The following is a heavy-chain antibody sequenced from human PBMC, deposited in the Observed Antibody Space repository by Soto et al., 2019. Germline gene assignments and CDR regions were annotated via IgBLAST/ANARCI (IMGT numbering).Heavy chain of an antibody. CDR2: IWYDGSEK. V-gene: IGHV3-33*01. Sequence: QVQLVESGGGEVQPGRSLRLSCAASGFTFRNHGMHWVRLAPGKGLEWVAVIWYDGSEKYYGDSVKGRFTISRDNSKNTLYLQMNSLRGEDTAVYYCARDLGWPAARFDPWGQGTLVTVSS. J-gene: IGHJ5*02. D-gene: IGHD2-2*01. CDR1: GFTFRNHG. CDR3: ARDLGWPAARFDP.